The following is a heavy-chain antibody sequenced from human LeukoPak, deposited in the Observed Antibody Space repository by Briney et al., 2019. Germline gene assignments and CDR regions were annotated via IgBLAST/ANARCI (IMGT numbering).Heavy chain of an antibody. Sequence: SSVKVSCKASRGTFATYSYSWVRQAPGQGLEWLGRIIPVLDKTNYAQKFQGRVTITADKTTNTAYMDLNSLRSEDTAVYYCARAGQISTGAYFDYWGQGTLVTLSS. J-gene: IGHJ4*02. CDR1: RGTFATYS. D-gene: IGHD3-10*01. V-gene: IGHV1-69*08. CDR3: ARAGQISTGAYFDY. CDR2: IIPVLDKT.